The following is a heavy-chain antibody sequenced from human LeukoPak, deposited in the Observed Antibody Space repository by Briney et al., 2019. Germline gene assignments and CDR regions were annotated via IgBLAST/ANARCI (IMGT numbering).Heavy chain of an antibody. Sequence: GGSLRLSCAASGFTFSSYAMSWVRQAPGKGLEWVSAISGSGGSTYYADSVKDRFTISRDNSKNTLYLQMNSLRAEDTAVYYCAVLSGYSYGYSYWGQGTLVTVSS. CDR2: ISGSGGST. CDR3: AVLSGYSYGYSY. V-gene: IGHV3-23*01. CDR1: GFTFSSYA. D-gene: IGHD5-18*01. J-gene: IGHJ4*02.